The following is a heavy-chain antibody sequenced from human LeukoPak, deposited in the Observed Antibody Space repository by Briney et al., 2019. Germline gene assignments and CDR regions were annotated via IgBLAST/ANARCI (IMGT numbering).Heavy chain of an antibody. V-gene: IGHV3-7*03. CDR2: IKQDGSEK. D-gene: IGHD6-13*01. CDR3: ARDALYSSSWAYAFDI. Sequence: GGSLRLSCAASGFTFSSYWMSWVRQAPGKGLEWVANIKQDGSEKHYVDSVKGRFTISRDNAKNSLYLQMNSLRAEDTAVYYCARDALYSSSWAYAFDIWGQGTMVTVSS. CDR1: GFTFSSYW. J-gene: IGHJ3*02.